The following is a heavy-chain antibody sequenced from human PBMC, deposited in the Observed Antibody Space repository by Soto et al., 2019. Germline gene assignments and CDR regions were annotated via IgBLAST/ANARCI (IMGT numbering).Heavy chain of an antibody. V-gene: IGHV4-59*01. Sequence: SETLSLTCTASGGSISTYYWNWIRQPPGKGLEWIGYIYYTGNTNYNPSLKSRVTISVDTSKNQFSLKLRSVTAADTAVHYCARVSGGAFDGPFDYWGQGTLVTVSS. CDR2: IYYTGNT. CDR1: GGSISTYY. D-gene: IGHD4-17*01. CDR3: ARVSGGAFDGPFDY. J-gene: IGHJ4*02.